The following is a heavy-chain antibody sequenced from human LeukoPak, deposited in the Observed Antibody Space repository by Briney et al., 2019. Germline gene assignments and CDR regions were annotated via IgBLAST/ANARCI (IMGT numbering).Heavy chain of an antibody. CDR2: IRYDGSNK. J-gene: IGHJ4*02. CDR1: GFTFSNYW. CDR3: AKGPTNGGSFDY. D-gene: IGHD1-26*01. V-gene: IGHV3-30*02. Sequence: PGGSLRLSCAASGFTFSNYWMSWVRQAPGEGLEWVAFIRYDGSNKYYADSVKGRFTISRDNSKNTLYLQMNSLRAEDTAVYYCAKGPTNGGSFDYWGQGTLVTVPS.